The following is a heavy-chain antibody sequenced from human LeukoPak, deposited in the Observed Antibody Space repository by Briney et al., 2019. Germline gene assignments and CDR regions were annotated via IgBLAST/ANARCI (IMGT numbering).Heavy chain of an antibody. V-gene: IGHV4-39*07. J-gene: IGHJ5*02. D-gene: IGHD6-13*01. CDR2: INHSGST. Sequence: PSETLSLTCTVSGGSISSSSYYWSWIRQPPGKGLEWIGEINHSGSTNYNPSLKSRVTISVDTSENQFSLKLSSVTAADTAVYYCARRVAAAGTIRFDPWGQGTLVTVSS. CDR1: GGSISSSSYY. CDR3: ARRVAAAGTIRFDP.